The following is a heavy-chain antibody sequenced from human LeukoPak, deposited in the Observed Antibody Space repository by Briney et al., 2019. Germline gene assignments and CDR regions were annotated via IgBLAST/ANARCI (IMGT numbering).Heavy chain of an antibody. CDR1: GYTFTGQY. V-gene: IGHV1-2*02. J-gene: IGHJ4*02. CDR2: INPNSGCT. CDR3: ARESIVGATTLDY. Sequence: ASVKVSCKASGYTFTGQYMHWVRQAPGQGLEWMGWINPNSGCTNNAQKFQGRVTMTRDTSISTAYMELSRLRSDDTAVYYCARESIVGATTLDYWGQGTLVTVSS. D-gene: IGHD1-26*01.